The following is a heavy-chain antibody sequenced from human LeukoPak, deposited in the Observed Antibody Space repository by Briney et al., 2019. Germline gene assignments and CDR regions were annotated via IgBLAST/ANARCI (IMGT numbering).Heavy chain of an antibody. V-gene: IGHV1-69*02. D-gene: IGHD6-19*01. J-gene: IGHJ6*02. CDR1: GYTFTGYY. CDR2: IIPILGIA. Sequence: SVKVSCKVSGYTFTGYYMHWVRQAPGQGLEWMGRIIPILGIANYAQKFQGRVTITADKSTSTAYMELSSLRSEDTAVYYCAIPGIAVAGTSDPIYYYYGMDVWGQGTTVTVSS. CDR3: AIPGIAVAGTSDPIYYYYGMDV.